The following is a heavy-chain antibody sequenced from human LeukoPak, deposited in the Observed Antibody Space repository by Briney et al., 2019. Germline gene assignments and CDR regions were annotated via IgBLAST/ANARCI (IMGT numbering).Heavy chain of an antibody. CDR3: AKSVDTAMDDIFDY. CDR1: GFTFSSYG. Sequence: GGSLRLSWAAAGFTFSSYGMSWVRQAPGKGLEWVSAISGSGGSTYYADSVKGRFTISRDNSKNTLYLQMNSLRAEDTAVYYCAKSVDTAMDDIFDYWGQGTLVTVSS. J-gene: IGHJ4*02. V-gene: IGHV3-23*01. D-gene: IGHD5-18*01. CDR2: ISGSGGST.